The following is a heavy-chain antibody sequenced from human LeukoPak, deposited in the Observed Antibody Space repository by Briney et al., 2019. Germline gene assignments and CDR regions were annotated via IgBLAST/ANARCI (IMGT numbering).Heavy chain of an antibody. V-gene: IGHV4-59*11. J-gene: IGHJ4*02. CDR2: IHDTGST. D-gene: IGHD2-2*01. CDR3: AREYCSSTSCHQPLDY. Sequence: PSETLSLTCSVSGGSLSSHYWSWIRQPPGKGLELIGHIHDTGSTFYNPSLRGRVTISLDTSNNQFSLKLSSVTAADTAVYYCAREYCSSTSCHQPLDYWGQGTLVTVSS. CDR1: GGSLSSHY.